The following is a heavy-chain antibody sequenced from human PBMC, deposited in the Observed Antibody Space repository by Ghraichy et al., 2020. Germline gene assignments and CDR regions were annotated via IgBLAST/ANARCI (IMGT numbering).Heavy chain of an antibody. V-gene: IGHV4-34*01. CDR2: INHSGST. CDR3: ARGVPSVIYYASGSYYDFYYYYM. J-gene: IGHJ6*03. D-gene: IGHD3-10*01. Sequence: IGEINHSGSTNYNPSLKSRVTISVDTSKNQFSLKLSSVTAADTAVYYCARGVPSVIYYASGSYYDFYYYYM.